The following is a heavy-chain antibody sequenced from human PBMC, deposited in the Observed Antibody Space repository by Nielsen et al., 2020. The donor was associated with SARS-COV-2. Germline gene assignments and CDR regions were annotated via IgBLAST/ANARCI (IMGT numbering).Heavy chain of an antibody. J-gene: IGHJ6*02. CDR2: IYSGGTI. D-gene: IGHD6-13*01. Sequence: GESLKISCVASGFVVSDTNMNWVRQAPGKGLECVSIIYSGGTIYYADSVKGRFTISRDNVKNSLYLQLSSLSAEDTAVYYCARSPFHRSSWYGMDVWGQGTTVTVSS. CDR3: ARSPFHRSSWYGMDV. V-gene: IGHV3-53*01. CDR1: GFVVSDTN.